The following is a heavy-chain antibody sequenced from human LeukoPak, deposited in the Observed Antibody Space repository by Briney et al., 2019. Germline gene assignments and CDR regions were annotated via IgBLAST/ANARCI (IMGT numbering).Heavy chain of an antibody. CDR1: GYTFTSYD. D-gene: IGHD1-1*01. J-gene: IGHJ3*02. CDR3: ASTTGTTQSDAFDI. Sequence: ASVKVSCKASGYTFTSYDINWVRQAPGQGLEWMGWINPNSGGTNYAQKFQGRVTMTRDTSISTAYMELSRLRSDDTAVYYCASTTGTTQSDAFDIWGQGTMVTVSS. CDR2: INPNSGGT. V-gene: IGHV1-2*02.